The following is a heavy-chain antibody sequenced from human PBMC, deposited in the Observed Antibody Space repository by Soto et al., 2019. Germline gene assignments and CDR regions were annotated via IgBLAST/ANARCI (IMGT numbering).Heavy chain of an antibody. Sequence: ASVKVSCKASGYTFTGYYMHWVGQAPGQGLEWMGWINPNSGGTNYAQKFQGRVTMTRDTSISTAYMELSRLRSDDTAVYYCARDIVVVPADIWFEPWGQGTLVSVSS. CDR1: GYTFTGYY. V-gene: IGHV1-2*02. CDR3: ARDIVVVPADIWFEP. J-gene: IGHJ5*02. CDR2: INPNSGGT. D-gene: IGHD2-2*01.